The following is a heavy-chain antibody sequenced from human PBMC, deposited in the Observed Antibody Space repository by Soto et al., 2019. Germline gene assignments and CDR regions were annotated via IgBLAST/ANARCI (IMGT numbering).Heavy chain of an antibody. CDR3: AAAYYDIPLDY. V-gene: IGHV1-69*13. J-gene: IGHJ4*02. D-gene: IGHD3-9*01. CDR2: IIPIFGTA. CDR1: GGTFSSYA. Sequence: GASVKVSCKASGGTFSSYAISWVRQAPGQGLEWMGGIIPIFGTANYAQKFQGRVTITADESTSTAYMEPSSLRSEDTAVYYCAAAYYDIPLDYWGQGTLVTVSS.